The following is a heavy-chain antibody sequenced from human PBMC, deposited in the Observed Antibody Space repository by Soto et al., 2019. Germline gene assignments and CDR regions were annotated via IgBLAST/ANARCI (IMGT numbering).Heavy chain of an antibody. CDR2: INPKSGGT. Sequence: QVQLVQSGAEVKKPGASVKVSCKASGYNFSAYYIHWVRQAPGQGLEWMGWINPKSGGTNFEYKFQGRVTMTRDTSVSTAYMELSRLRSDDTAVYYCARSSAFYSWFYPWGRGTPGTVFS. J-gene: IGHJ5*02. V-gene: IGHV1-2*07. D-gene: IGHD3-3*02. CDR3: ARSSAFYSWFYP. CDR1: GYNFSAYY.